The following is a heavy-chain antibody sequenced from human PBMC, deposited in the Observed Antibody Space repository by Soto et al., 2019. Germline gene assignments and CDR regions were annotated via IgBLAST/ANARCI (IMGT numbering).Heavy chain of an antibody. CDR1: GFTFDDYA. CDR3: ALNGYSSGWDGRNYYGMDV. CDR2: ISWNSGSI. J-gene: IGHJ6*02. Sequence: PGGSLRLSCAASGFTFDDYAMHWVRQAPGKGLEWVSGISWNSGSIGYADSVKGRFTISRDNAKYSLYLQMNSLRAEDTALYYCALNGYSSGWDGRNYYGMDVWGQGTTVTVSS. D-gene: IGHD6-19*01. V-gene: IGHV3-9*01.